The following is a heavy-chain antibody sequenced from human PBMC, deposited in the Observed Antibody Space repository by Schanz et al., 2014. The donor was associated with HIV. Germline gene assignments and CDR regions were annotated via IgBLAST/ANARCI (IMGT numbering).Heavy chain of an antibody. D-gene: IGHD4-17*01. CDR1: GFTFDSQS. V-gene: IGHV3-23*04. CDR2: ISDTGVRT. J-gene: IGHJ6*02. CDR3: AKSRGDSWPYGMDV. Sequence: EVQLVESGGGLVKPGGSLRLSCEASGFTFDSQSMNWVRQAPGKGLEWVSGISDTGVRTNYADSVKGRLTISRDNSENTLYLQMNSLRAEDTAVYYCAKSRGDSWPYGMDVWGQGTTVTVSS.